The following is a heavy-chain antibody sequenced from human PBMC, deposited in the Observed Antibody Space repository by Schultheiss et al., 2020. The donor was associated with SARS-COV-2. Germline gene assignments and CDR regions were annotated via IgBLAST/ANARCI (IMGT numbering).Heavy chain of an antibody. Sequence: SVKVSCKASGYTLSGYYLHWVRQAPGQGLEWMGGIIPIFGTANYAQKFQGRVTITADESTSTAYMELSSLRSEDTAVYYCARAGLIVGADYYYYGMDVWGQGTTVTVSS. CDR3: ARAGLIVGADYYYYGMDV. J-gene: IGHJ6*02. V-gene: IGHV1-69*13. CDR1: GYTLSGYY. CDR2: IIPIFGTA. D-gene: IGHD1-26*01.